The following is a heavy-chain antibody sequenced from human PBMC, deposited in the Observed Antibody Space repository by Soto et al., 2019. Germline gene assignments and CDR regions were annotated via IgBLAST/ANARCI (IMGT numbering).Heavy chain of an antibody. V-gene: IGHV4-4*02. D-gene: IGHD3-22*01. CDR3: ARSRGGYYYDSSGFGY. CDR1: GGSISSSNW. CDR2: IYHSGST. Sequence: SETLSLTCAVSGGSISSSNWWSWVRQPPGKGLEWIGEIYHSGSTNYNPSLKSRVTISVDKSKNQFSLKLSSVTAADTAVYYCARSRGGYYYDSSGFGYWGQGTLVTVSS. J-gene: IGHJ4*02.